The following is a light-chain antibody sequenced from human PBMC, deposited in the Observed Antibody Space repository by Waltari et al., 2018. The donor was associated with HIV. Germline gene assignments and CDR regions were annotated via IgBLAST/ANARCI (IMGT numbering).Light chain of an antibody. CDR2: WAS. CDR1: QSVFYSSNNKNY. CDR3: QQYSITPVT. Sequence: DIVLTQSPDSLAVSLRERATMNCKSSQSVFYSSNNKNYLAWYQQKPRQPPKLLIYWASTRESGVPDRFSGSGSGTDFTLTISSLQAEDVAVYYCQQYSITPVTFGQGTKLEIK. V-gene: IGKV4-1*01. J-gene: IGKJ2*01.